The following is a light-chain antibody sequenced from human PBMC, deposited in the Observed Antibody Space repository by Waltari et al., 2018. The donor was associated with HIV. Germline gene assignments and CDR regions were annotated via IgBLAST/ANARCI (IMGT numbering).Light chain of an antibody. V-gene: IGKV1-5*03. CDR1: QNVGSW. J-gene: IGKJ2*01. CDR3: QQYNSYSAT. Sequence: DIQMTQSPSTLSASVGERVTITCRARQNVGSWLAGYQQKTGKAPNLLIYKASSLESQVPSRCSGSGAGTEFTLTINGLQPDDFATYYCQQYNSYSATFGHGTNVEIK. CDR2: KAS.